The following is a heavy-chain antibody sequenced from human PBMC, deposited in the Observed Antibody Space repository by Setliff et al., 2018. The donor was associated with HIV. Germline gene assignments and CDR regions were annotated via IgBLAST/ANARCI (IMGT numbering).Heavy chain of an antibody. Sequence: GASVKVSCKAFGYTFTSYFLHWVRQAPGQGLEWLGIIDPNGGATNNAQKLQGRLTVTTDTSTGTLYMELSNHRSDDSAVYYCARAGGGATDQAFDIWGQGTMVTVSS. D-gene: IGHD2-2*01. CDR2: IDPNGGAT. V-gene: IGHV1-46*01. CDR3: ARAGGGATDQAFDI. CDR1: GYTFTSYF. J-gene: IGHJ3*02.